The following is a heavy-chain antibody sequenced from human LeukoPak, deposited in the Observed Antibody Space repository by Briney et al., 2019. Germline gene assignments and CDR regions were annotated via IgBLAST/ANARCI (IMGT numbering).Heavy chain of an antibody. D-gene: IGHD3-22*01. CDR2: ISGSGGST. Sequence: GGSLRLSCVASGFTFSNFAMHWVRQAPGKGLEWVSAISGSGGSTYYADSVKGRFTISRDNSKNTLYLQMNSLRAEDTAVYYCAKSRGYYYDSSGPLLDYWGQGTLVTVSS. CDR1: GFTFSNFA. J-gene: IGHJ4*02. V-gene: IGHV3-23*01. CDR3: AKSRGYYYDSSGPLLDY.